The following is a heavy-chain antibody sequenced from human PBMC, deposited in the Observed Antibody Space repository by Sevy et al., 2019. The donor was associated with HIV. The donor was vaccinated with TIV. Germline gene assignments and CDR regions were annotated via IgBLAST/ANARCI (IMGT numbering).Heavy chain of an antibody. Sequence: GGFLRLSCAASGFTFSSYWMNWIRQAPGKGLEWVANIKQDGSEKYYVDSVKGRFTISRDNANNSLYLEMNTLRAEDTTVYYCATSGGETWGQGTLVTVSS. CDR2: IKQDGSEK. CDR1: GFTFSSYW. J-gene: IGHJ5*02. D-gene: IGHD3-16*01. V-gene: IGHV3-7*01. CDR3: ATSGGET.